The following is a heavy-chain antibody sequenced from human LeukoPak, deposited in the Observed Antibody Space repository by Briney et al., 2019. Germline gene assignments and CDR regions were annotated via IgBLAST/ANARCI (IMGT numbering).Heavy chain of an antibody. CDR1: GGSISSSSYY. CDR2: IYYSGTT. J-gene: IGHJ5*02. Sequence: SETLSLTCTASGGSISSSSYYWGWIRQPPGKGLEWLGSIYYSGTTYYNPSLESRITISVDTSKNQFSLKLSSVTAADTAVYYCARKGRITMVRAEGTWFDPWGQGTLVTVSS. V-gene: IGHV4-39*01. CDR3: ARKGRITMVRAEGTWFDP. D-gene: IGHD3-10*01.